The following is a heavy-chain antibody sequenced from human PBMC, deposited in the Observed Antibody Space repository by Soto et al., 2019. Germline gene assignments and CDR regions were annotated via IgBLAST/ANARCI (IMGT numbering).Heavy chain of an antibody. D-gene: IGHD6-19*01. CDR3: TRCPPRGSSGWSLGYFDY. CDR2: IRSKAYGGTT. Sequence: GGSLRLSCTASGFTFGDYAMSWVRQAPGKGLEWVGFIRSKAYGGTTEYAASVKGRFTISRDDSKSIAYLQMNSLKTEDTAVYYCTRCPPRGSSGWSLGYFDYWGQGTLVTVSS. CDR1: GFTFGDYA. J-gene: IGHJ4*02. V-gene: IGHV3-49*04.